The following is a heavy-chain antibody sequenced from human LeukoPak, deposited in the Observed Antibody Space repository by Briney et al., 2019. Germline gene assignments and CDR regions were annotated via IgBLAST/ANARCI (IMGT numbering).Heavy chain of an antibody. J-gene: IGHJ4*02. CDR3: AREGRDGPKDY. CDR1: GGSISSYY. V-gene: IGHV4-59*01. Sequence: SETLSLTCTVSGGSISSYYWSWIRQPPGKGLEWIGYIYYSGSTNYNPSLKSRVTISVDTSKNQFSLKLSSVTAADTAVYYCAREGRDGPKDYWGQGTLVTVSS. CDR2: IYYSGST. D-gene: IGHD5-24*01.